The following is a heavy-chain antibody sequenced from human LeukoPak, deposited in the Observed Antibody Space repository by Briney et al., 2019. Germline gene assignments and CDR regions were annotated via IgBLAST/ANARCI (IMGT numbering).Heavy chain of an antibody. CDR1: GFTFSSYA. V-gene: IGHV3-64D*09. CDR3: VKITFSSGGDY. CDR2: ISSNGGST. J-gene: IGHJ4*02. D-gene: IGHD6-19*01. Sequence: GGSLRLSCSASGFTFSSYAMYWVRQAPGKGLEYVSGISSNGGSTYYADSVKGRFTISRDNSKNTLYLQMSSLRAEDTAVYYCVKITFSSGGDYWGQGTLVTVSS.